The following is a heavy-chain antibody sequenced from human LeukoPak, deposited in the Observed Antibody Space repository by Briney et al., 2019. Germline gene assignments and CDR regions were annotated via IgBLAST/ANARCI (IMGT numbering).Heavy chain of an antibody. J-gene: IGHJ4*02. CDR1: GFTFRTYA. D-gene: IGHD5-18*01. CDR2: ISYDGSDK. CDR3: AKSVVDTPLGFLFDF. Sequence: GRSLRLSCATSGFTFRTYAMHWVRQAPGKGLEWVAVISYDGSDKYYADSVKGRFTISRDNSKNTLYLQMNSLSPEDTAVYYCAKSVVDTPLGFLFDFWGQGTLVTVSS. V-gene: IGHV3-30*18.